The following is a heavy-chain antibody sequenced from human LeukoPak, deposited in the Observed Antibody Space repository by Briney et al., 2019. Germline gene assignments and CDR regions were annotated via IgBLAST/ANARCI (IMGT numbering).Heavy chain of an antibody. J-gene: IGHJ5*02. D-gene: IGHD6-13*01. CDR1: GFTFSSYS. CDR2: ISSSSSYI. V-gene: IGHV3-21*01. Sequence: GSLRLSCAASGFTFSSYSMNWVRQAPGKGLEWVSSISSSSSYIYYADSVKGRFTISRDNAKNSLYLQMNSLRAEDTAVYYCARNPAPWEQQLGKFWFDPWGQGTLVTVSS. CDR3: ARNPAPWEQQLGKFWFDP.